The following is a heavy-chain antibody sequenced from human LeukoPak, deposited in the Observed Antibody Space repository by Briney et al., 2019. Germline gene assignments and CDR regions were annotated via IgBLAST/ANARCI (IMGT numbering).Heavy chain of an antibody. V-gene: IGHV3-30*02. Sequence: GGSLRLSCAASGFTFSSYGMHWVRQAPGKGLEWVAFIRYDGSNKYYADSVKGRFTISRDDSKNTLYLQMNSLRAEDTAVYYCAKDMKPREYYFDYWGQGTLVTVSS. D-gene: IGHD3-10*01. CDR1: GFTFSSYG. CDR3: AKDMKPREYYFDY. CDR2: IRYDGSNK. J-gene: IGHJ4*02.